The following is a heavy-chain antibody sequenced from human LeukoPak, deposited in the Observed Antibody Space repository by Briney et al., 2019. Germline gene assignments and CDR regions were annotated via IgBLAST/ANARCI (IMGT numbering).Heavy chain of an antibody. Sequence: ASVKVSCKASGYTFTSYGISWVRQAPGQGLEWMGGIIPIFGTANYAQKFQGRVTITTDESTSTAYMELSSLRSEDTAVYYCARVSTSNYYYDSSGYFPPPYYFDYWGQGTLVTVSS. J-gene: IGHJ4*02. CDR3: ARVSTSNYYYDSSGYFPPPYYFDY. V-gene: IGHV1-69*05. D-gene: IGHD3-22*01. CDR1: GYTFTSYG. CDR2: IIPIFGTA.